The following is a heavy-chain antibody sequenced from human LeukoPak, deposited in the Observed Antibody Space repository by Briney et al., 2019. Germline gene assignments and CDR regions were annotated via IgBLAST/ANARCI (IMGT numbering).Heavy chain of an antibody. CDR2: IKKDGSEK. V-gene: IGHV3-7*01. Sequence: PGGSLRLSCAASGFTFSSYWMSWVRQAPGKGLEWVANIKKDGSEKYYVDSVKGRFTISRDNAKNTLYLQMNSLKAEDTAIYYCAREGGSYSNYFDYWGQGTLVTVSS. CDR3: AREGGSYSNYFDY. D-gene: IGHD1-26*01. J-gene: IGHJ4*02. CDR1: GFTFSSYW.